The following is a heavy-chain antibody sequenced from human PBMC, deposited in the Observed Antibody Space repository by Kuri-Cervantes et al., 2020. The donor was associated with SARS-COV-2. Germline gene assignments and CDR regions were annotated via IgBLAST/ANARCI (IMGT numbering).Heavy chain of an antibody. Sequence: SGPTLVKPTQTLTLTCTFSGFSLSTSGMRVSWIRQPPGKALEWLARIDWDDDKFYSTSLKTRHTISKDTSKNQVVLTMTNMDPVDTATYYCARVGGGSYYDYWGQGTLVTVSS. J-gene: IGHJ4*02. CDR3: ARVGGGSYYDY. CDR2: IDWDDDK. V-gene: IGHV2-70*04. CDR1: GFSLSTSGMR. D-gene: IGHD1-26*01.